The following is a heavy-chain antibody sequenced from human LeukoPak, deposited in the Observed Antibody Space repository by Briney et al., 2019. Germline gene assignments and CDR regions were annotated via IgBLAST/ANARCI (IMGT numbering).Heavy chain of an antibody. D-gene: IGHD3-10*01. Sequence: PSETLSLTCAVSGGSISSGGYSWSWIRQPPGKGLEWIGYIYHSGSTYYNPSLKSRVTISVDRSKNQFSLKLSSVTAADTAVYYCASLSITMVRGAIDYWGQGTLVTVSS. V-gene: IGHV4-30-2*01. CDR3: ASLSITMVRGAIDY. CDR1: GGSISSGGYS. J-gene: IGHJ4*02. CDR2: IYHSGST.